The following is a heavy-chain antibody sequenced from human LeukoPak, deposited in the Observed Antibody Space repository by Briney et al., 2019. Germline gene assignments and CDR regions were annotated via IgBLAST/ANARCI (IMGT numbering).Heavy chain of an antibody. D-gene: IGHD5-18*01. Sequence: SETLSLTCTVSGGSISNYYWSWIRQPPGKGLEWIGYIYYSGSTNYNPSLKSRVTISVDTSKNQFSLKLSSVTAADTAVYYCARPDTTMEDAFDIWGHGTMVTVSS. V-gene: IGHV4-59*01. J-gene: IGHJ3*02. CDR2: IYYSGST. CDR1: GGSISNYY. CDR3: ARPDTTMEDAFDI.